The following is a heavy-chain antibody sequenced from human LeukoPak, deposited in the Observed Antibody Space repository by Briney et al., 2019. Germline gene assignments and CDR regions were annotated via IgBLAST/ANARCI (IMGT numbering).Heavy chain of an antibody. Sequence: PGRSLRLSCAASGFTFDDYAMHWVRQAPGKGLEWVSGISWNSGSIGYAESVKGRFTISRDNAKNSLYLQMNSLSAEDTALYYCAKVYSYGLAAYFAYWGQGPLVTVSS. CDR3: AKVYSYGLAAYFAY. D-gene: IGHD5-18*01. V-gene: IGHV3-9*01. CDR1: GFTFDDYA. CDR2: ISWNSGSI. J-gene: IGHJ4*02.